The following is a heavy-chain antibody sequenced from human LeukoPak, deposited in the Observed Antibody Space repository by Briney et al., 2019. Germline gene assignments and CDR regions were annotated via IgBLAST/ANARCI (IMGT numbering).Heavy chain of an antibody. D-gene: IGHD6-13*01. CDR3: ARQAPTSSSWYVAAQRGRYYFDY. V-gene: IGHV4-39*01. Sequence: PSETLSLTCTVSGGSIGSSSYYWGWIRQPPGKGREWIGSIYYSGSTYYNPSLKSRVTISVDTSKNQFSLTLSSVTAADTAVYYCARQAPTSSSWYVAAQRGRYYFDYWGQGTLVTVSS. CDR2: IYYSGST. CDR1: GGSIGSSSYY. J-gene: IGHJ4*02.